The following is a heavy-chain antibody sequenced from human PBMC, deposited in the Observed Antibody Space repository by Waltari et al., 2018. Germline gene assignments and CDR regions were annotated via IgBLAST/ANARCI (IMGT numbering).Heavy chain of an antibody. CDR2: IIPILGIA. Sequence: QVQLVQSGAEVKKPGSSVKVSCKASGGTFSSAAISWVRQAPGQGLEWMGGIIPILGIANYAQKFQGRVTITADKSTSTAYMELSSLRSEDTAVYYCAGDYGDPYQIYWGQGTLVTVSS. V-gene: IGHV1-69*10. CDR1: GGTFSSAA. CDR3: AGDYGDPYQIY. J-gene: IGHJ4*02. D-gene: IGHD4-17*01.